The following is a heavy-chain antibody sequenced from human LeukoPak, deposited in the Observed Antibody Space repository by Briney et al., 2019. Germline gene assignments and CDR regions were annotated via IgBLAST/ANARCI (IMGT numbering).Heavy chain of an antibody. CDR2: IYYSGST. V-gene: IGHV4-61*08. CDR3: ARLLLWFGESWYFDL. D-gene: IGHD3-10*01. J-gene: IGHJ2*01. Sequence: SETLSLTCAVSGGSISSGGYSWSWIRQPPGKGLEWIGYIYYSGSTNYNPSLKSRVTISVDTSKNQFSLKLSSVTAADTAVYYCARLLLWFGESWYFDLWGRGTLVTVSS. CDR1: GGSISSGGYS.